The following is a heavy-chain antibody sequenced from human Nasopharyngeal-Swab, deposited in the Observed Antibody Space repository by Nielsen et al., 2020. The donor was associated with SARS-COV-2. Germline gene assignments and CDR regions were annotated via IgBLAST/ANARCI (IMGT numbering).Heavy chain of an antibody. CDR1: GGTFSSYA. Sequence: SVKVSCKASGGTFSSYAISWVRQAPGQGLEWMGGIIPIFGTANYAQKFQGRVTITADEFTSTAYMELSSLRSEDTAVYYCAVGATGYYYMDVWGKGTTVTVSS. V-gene: IGHV1-69*13. CDR2: IIPIFGTA. J-gene: IGHJ6*03. D-gene: IGHD1-26*01. CDR3: AVGATGYYYMDV.